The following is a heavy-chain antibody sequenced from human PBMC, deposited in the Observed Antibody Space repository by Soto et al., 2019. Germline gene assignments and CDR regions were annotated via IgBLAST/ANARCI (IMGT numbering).Heavy chain of an antibody. CDR1: GGTFSTYP. CDR3: ARGDSNSNCWYIWFDP. Sequence: QVQLVQSGAEVTKPGSSVKVSCKASGGTFSTYPINWVRQAPGQGLEYMGGIIPKFGTTNYAQKFRGTVTITADESTSTAYMELNSLRSEDTAVYYCARGDSNSNCWYIWFDPWGQGTLVTVSS. D-gene: IGHD6-19*01. CDR2: IIPKFGTT. V-gene: IGHV1-69*01. J-gene: IGHJ5*02.